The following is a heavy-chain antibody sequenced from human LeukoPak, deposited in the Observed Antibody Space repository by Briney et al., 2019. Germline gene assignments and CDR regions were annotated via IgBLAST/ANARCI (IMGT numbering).Heavy chain of an antibody. J-gene: IGHJ6*03. CDR3: AKDPIALAARPPGYYYYYMDV. CDR2: IRYDGSNK. CDR1: GFTFSSYG. Sequence: GGSLRLSCAASGFTFSSYGMHWVRQAPGKGLEWVAFIRYDGSNKYYADSVKGRFTISRDNSKNTLYLQMNSLRAEDTAVYYCAKDPIALAARPPGYYYYYMDVWGKGTTVTVSS. D-gene: IGHD6-6*01. V-gene: IGHV3-30*02.